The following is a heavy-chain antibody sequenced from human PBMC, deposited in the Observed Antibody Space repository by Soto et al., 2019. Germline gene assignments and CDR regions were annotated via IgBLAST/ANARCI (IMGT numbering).Heavy chain of an antibody. V-gene: IGHV3-23*04. J-gene: IGHJ4*02. CDR1: GFTFSSYA. D-gene: IGHD3-3*01. CDR2: ISGSGGST. CDR3: AKDHVSIFGGFDY. Sequence: EVQLVESGGGLVQPGGSLRLSCAASGFTFSSYAMNWVRQAPGKGLEWVSAISGSGGSTYYADSVKGRFTISRDNSKNTLYLQMNSLRVEDTAVYYCAKDHVSIFGGFDYWGQGILVTVSS.